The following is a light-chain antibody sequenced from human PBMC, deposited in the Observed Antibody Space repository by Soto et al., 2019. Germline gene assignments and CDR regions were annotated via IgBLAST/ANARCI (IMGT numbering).Light chain of an antibody. CDR2: YDD. Sequence: QSVLTAAPWVAECPMPIVSVACAGSSSNIGNNGVNWYQQLPGKAPKLLIYYDDLKPSGVSDRFSGSKSGTSASLAISGLQSEDEADYYCAAWDDSLNAYVFGIGTKVTVL. V-gene: IGLV1-36*01. J-gene: IGLJ1*01. CDR3: AAWDDSLNAYV. CDR1: SSNIGNNG.